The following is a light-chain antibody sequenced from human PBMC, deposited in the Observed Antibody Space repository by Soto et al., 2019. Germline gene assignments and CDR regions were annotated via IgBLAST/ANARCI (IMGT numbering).Light chain of an antibody. J-gene: IGLJ2*01. CDR2: DVS. Sequence: QSALTQPASVSGSPGQSITISCAGTSSDIGNYNYVSWYQQYPGKAPKLMIYDVSSRPSGVSSRFSGSKSGNTASLTISGLQAEDEADYYCTSYTTSSTLLFGGGTKLTVL. CDR3: TSYTTSSTLL. V-gene: IGLV2-14*01. CDR1: SSDIGNYNY.